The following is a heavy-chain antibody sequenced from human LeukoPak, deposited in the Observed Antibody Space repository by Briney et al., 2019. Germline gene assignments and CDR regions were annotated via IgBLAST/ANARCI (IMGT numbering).Heavy chain of an antibody. J-gene: IGHJ6*02. Sequence: GASVKVSCKASGYTFTSYDINWVRQATGQGLEWMEWMNPNSGNTGYAQKFQGRVTMTRNTSISTAYMELSSLRSEDTAVYYCARGFAGYSSGWYGRYGMDVWGQGTTVTVSS. CDR2: MNPNSGNT. V-gene: IGHV1-8*01. CDR1: GYTFTSYD. CDR3: ARGFAGYSSGWYGRYGMDV. D-gene: IGHD6-19*01.